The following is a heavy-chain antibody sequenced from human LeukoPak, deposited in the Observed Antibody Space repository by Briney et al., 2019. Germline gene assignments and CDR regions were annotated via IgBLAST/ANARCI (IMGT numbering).Heavy chain of an antibody. J-gene: IGHJ6*02. CDR3: AKAASSSWPSYYYGMDV. CDR2: ITGSGGNT. CDR1: GLIFSSYS. D-gene: IGHD6-13*01. Sequence: GGALRLSCAGSGLIFSSYSMSWVRQAPGKGLEWVSVITGSGGNTYYADSVKGRFTISKDNSKNTVYLQMSSPRVDATAVYYCAKAASSSWPSYYYGMDVWGQGTTVTVSS. V-gene: IGHV3-23*01.